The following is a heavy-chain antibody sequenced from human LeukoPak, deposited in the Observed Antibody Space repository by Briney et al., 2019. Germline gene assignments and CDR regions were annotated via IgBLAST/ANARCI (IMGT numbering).Heavy chain of an antibody. J-gene: IGHJ4*02. CDR3: ATRLYGDEPLDY. V-gene: IGHV4-4*07. CDR2: IYTSGST. Sequence: SETLSLTCTVSGGSISSYYWSWIRQPAGKGLEWIGRIYTSGSTNYNPSLKSRVTMSLDTSKNHFSLKLNSVTAADTAVYYCATRLYGDEPLDYWGLGTLVTVSS. CDR1: GGSISSYY. D-gene: IGHD4-17*01.